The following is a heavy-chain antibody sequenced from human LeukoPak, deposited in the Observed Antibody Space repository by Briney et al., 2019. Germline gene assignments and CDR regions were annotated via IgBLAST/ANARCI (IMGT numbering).Heavy chain of an antibody. CDR2: IIPIFGTA. CDR1: GGTFSSYA. J-gene: IGHJ4*02. Sequence: SVKVSCKASGGTFSSYAISWVRQAPGQGLEWMGGIIPIFGTANYAQKFQGRVTITTDESTGTAYMELSSLRSEDTAVYYCASVAAAAPNRDYWGQGTLVTVSS. V-gene: IGHV1-69*05. CDR3: ASVAAAAPNRDY. D-gene: IGHD6-13*01.